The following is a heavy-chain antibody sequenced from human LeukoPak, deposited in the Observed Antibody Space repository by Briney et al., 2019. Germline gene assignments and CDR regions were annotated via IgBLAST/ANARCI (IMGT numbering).Heavy chain of an antibody. D-gene: IGHD3-10*01. CDR2: ISGSGGST. Sequence: GGSLRLSCAASGFTFNNYAMSWVRQAPGKGLEWVSAISGSGGSTYYADSVKGRFTISRDNSKNTLYLQMNSLRAEDTAVYYCANPIRGVINDYWGQGTLVTVSS. J-gene: IGHJ4*02. CDR1: GFTFNNYA. CDR3: ANPIRGVINDY. V-gene: IGHV3-23*01.